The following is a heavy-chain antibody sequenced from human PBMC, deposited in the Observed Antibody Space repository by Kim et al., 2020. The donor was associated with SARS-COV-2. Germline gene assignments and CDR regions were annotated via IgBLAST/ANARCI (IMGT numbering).Heavy chain of an antibody. Sequence: NSNPSLKSRVTISVDTSKNQFSLKLSSVTAADTAVYYCARWTLYGGNFDYWGQGTLVTVSS. CDR3: ARWTLYGGNFDY. D-gene: IGHD4-17*01. V-gene: IGHV4-59*01. J-gene: IGHJ4*02.